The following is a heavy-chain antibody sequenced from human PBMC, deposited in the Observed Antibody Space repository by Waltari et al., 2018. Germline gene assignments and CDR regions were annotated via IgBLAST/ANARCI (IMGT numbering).Heavy chain of an antibody. V-gene: IGHV3-7*01. Sequence: EVQLVESGGGLVQPGGSLRLSCAACGFSLTGYWMSWVRQAPGKGLEWVANIKQDGSETNYVDSVKGRFTISRDNAKNSLYLQMNSLRAEDTAVYYCARGRITIGPWGQGSLVTVSS. CDR2: IKQDGSET. CDR3: ARGRITIGP. J-gene: IGHJ4*02. CDR1: GFSLTGYW. D-gene: IGHD3-10*01.